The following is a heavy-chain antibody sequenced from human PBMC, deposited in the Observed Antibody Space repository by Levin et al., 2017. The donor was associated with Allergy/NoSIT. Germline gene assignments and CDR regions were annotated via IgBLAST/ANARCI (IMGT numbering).Heavy chain of an antibody. Sequence: RASVKVSCKASGYTFTNYDINWVRQAAGQGLEWMGWMKPSTGDTGFAEKFQGRVTLTRDSSLNTAYMEVSSLTTDDTAVYYCARGRFDLKYWGQGTHVTVSP. CDR2: MKPSTGDT. CDR3: ARGRFDLKY. J-gene: IGHJ4*02. V-gene: IGHV1-8*01. D-gene: IGHD3-3*01. CDR1: GYTFTNYD.